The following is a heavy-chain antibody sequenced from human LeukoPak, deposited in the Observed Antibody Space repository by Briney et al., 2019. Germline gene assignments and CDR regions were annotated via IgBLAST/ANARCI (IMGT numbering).Heavy chain of an antibody. V-gene: IGHV3-49*04. D-gene: IGHD5-24*01. Sequence: GGSLRLSCTASGFTFGDYAMSWVRQAPGKGLEWVGFIRSKAYGGTTEYAASVKGRFTISRDDSKTIAYLQMNVLQTEDTAVYYRTREDGYNRRFDYWGQGTLVTVSS. CDR2: IRSKAYGGTT. CDR3: TREDGYNRRFDY. J-gene: IGHJ4*02. CDR1: GFTFGDYA.